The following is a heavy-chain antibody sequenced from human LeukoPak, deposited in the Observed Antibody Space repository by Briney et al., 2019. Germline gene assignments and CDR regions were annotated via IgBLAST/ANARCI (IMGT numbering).Heavy chain of an antibody. Sequence: PGGSLRLSCAASGFTFSSYWMSWIRQAPGKGLEWVANIKQDGSEKYYVDSVKGRFTISRDNAKNSLYLQMNSLRAEDTAVYYCARCSEGGDWDYWGQGTLVTVSS. J-gene: IGHJ4*02. CDR3: ARCSEGGDWDY. CDR2: IKQDGSEK. D-gene: IGHD2-21*02. V-gene: IGHV3-7*01. CDR1: GFTFSSYW.